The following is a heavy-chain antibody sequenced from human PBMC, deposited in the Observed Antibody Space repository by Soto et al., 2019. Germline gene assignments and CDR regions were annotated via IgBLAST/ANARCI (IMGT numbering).Heavy chain of an antibody. CDR3: TRLISAAQDY. J-gene: IGHJ4*02. D-gene: IGHD3-10*01. Sequence: EVQLLESGGGVVQPGGSLKLSCAASGFVFKDSSIHWVRQASGKGLEWVGRIRDRAYNYATAYTASVKGRFTISRDDSNNTAYLQMTSLKTEDTAIYYCTRLISAAQDYWGQGTLVTVSS. CDR1: GFVFKDSS. V-gene: IGHV3-73*01. CDR2: IRDRAYNYAT.